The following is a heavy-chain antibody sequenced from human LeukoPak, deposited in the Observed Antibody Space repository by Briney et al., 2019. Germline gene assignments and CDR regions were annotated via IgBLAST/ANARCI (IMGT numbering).Heavy chain of an antibody. V-gene: IGHV3-43*01. CDR1: GFTFDDYT. CDR2: ISWDGGST. CDR3: AKDNNENNWGPDY. J-gene: IGHJ4*02. D-gene: IGHD7-27*01. Sequence: GGSLRLSCAASGFTFDDYTMHWVRQAPGKGLEWVSLISWDGGSTYYAGSVKGRFTISRDNSKNSLYLQMNSLRTEDTALYYCAKDNNENNWGPDYWGQGTLVTVSS.